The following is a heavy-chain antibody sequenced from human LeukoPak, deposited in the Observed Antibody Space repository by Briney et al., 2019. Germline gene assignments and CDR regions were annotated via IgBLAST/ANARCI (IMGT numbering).Heavy chain of an antibody. Sequence: SGPTLDNPTQTLTLTCTFSGFSLNTTAMCVSWIRQPPEKAPEWLARIDWDDDKYYSTSLKAWLTVSKDTSKNQVVLTMTNMDPVDTATYYCARTTIASRIDYWGQGTLVTVSS. J-gene: IGHJ4*02. V-gene: IGHV2-70*11. CDR2: IDWDDDK. D-gene: IGHD2-21*01. CDR3: ARTTIASRIDY. CDR1: GFSLNTTAMC.